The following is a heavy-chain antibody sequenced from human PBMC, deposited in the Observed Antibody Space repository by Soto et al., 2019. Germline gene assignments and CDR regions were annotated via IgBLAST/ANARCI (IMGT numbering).Heavy chain of an antibody. Sequence: GGSLRLSCAASGFTFSSYGMHWVRQAPGKGLEWVAVIWYDGSNKYYADSVKGRFTISRDNSKNTLYLQMNSLRAEDTAVYYCARDQGVAAAGTFYYWGQGTLVTVSS. J-gene: IGHJ4*02. CDR2: IWYDGSNK. CDR1: GFTFSSYG. D-gene: IGHD6-13*01. CDR3: ARDQGVAAAGTFYY. V-gene: IGHV3-33*01.